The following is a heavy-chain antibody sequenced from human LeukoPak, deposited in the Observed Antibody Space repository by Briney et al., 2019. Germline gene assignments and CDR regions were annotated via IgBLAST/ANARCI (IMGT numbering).Heavy chain of an antibody. J-gene: IGHJ3*02. CDR1: GFTFRTYG. D-gene: IGHD6-19*01. Sequence: PGGSLRLSCAASGFTFRTYGMHWVRQAPGKGLEWVAVISYDGSDKYYADSVKGRFTISRDNSKNTVYLQMIGLRAEDTAVYYCAKDQGSSGRNAFDIWGRGTTVTVSS. V-gene: IGHV3-30*18. CDR2: ISYDGSDK. CDR3: AKDQGSSGRNAFDI.